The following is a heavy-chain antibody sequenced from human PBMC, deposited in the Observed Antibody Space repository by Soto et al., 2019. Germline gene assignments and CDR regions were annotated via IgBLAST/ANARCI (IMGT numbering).Heavy chain of an antibody. CDR3: ARDSQGPLVLVPAEIGDS. CDR2: ISYSSRHI. V-gene: IGHV3-21*02. Sequence: EVQLVESGGGLVKPGESLTLSCAASGCTLSNHNMNWVRQAPGKGLEWVSSISYSSRHIYYADSVKGRFTISRDNAKQLLYLRMNSLRAEDTAVYYCARDSQGPLVLVPAEIGDSWGQGTLVTVSS. CDR1: GCTLSNHN. J-gene: IGHJ4*02. D-gene: IGHD2-2*01.